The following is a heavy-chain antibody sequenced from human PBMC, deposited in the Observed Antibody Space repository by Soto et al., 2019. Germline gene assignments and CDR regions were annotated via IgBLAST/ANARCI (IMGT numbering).Heavy chain of an antibody. CDR3: ARILYSSGWYSGMDV. D-gene: IGHD6-19*01. CDR2: IFSNDEK. Sequence: PTLVTPTATLTLTCTVSGFSLSNARMGVSWIRQPPGKALEWLAHIFSNDEKSYNTSLKSRLTISKDTSKSQVVLSMTNMDPVDTATYYCARILYSSGWYSGMDVWGQGTTVTVSS. CDR1: GFSLSNARMG. J-gene: IGHJ6*02. V-gene: IGHV2-26*01.